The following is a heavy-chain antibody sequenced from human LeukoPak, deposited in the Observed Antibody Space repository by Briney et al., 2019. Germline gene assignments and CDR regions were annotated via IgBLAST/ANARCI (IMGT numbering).Heavy chain of an antibody. J-gene: IGHJ4*02. CDR2: IYHSGST. CDR3: ARAKAVAGHFDY. V-gene: IGHV4-30-2*01. D-gene: IGHD6-19*01. CDR1: GGSISSGGYS. Sequence: SQTLSLTCAVPGGSISSGGYSWSWIRQPPGKGLEWIGYIYHSGSTYYNPSLKSRVTISVDRSKNQFSLKLSSVTAADTAVYYCARAKAVAGHFDYWGQGTLVTVSS.